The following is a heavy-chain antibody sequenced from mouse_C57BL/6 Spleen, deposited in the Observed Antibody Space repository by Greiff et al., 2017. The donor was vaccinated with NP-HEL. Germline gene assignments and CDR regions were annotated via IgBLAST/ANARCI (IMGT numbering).Heavy chain of an antibody. Sequence: QVQLQQSGPELVKPGASVKISCKASGYAFSSSWMNWVKQRPGKGLEWIGRIYPGDGDTNYNGKFKGKATLTADKSSSTAYMQLSSLTSEDSAVYFWARSVDYYGSSYWYFDVWGTGTTVTVSA. CDR1: GYAFSSSW. J-gene: IGHJ1*03. D-gene: IGHD1-1*01. V-gene: IGHV1-82*01. CDR3: ARSVDYYGSSYWYFDV. CDR2: IYPGDGDT.